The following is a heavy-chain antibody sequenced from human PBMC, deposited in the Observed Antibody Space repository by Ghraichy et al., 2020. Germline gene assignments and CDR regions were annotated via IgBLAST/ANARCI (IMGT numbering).Heavy chain of an antibody. Sequence: TLSLTCAVSGGSLSDYYWSWIRQPPGKGLEWIGWIGYIHDSGSTNYNPSLKSRVTISLDTSKIQFSLKLNSVTAADTAVYYCARSLTGLVPDYWGQGTLVTVSS. J-gene: IGHJ4*02. CDR1: GGSLSDYY. D-gene: IGHD3-9*01. CDR2: IHDSGST. V-gene: IGHV4-59*01. CDR3: ARSLTGLVPDY.